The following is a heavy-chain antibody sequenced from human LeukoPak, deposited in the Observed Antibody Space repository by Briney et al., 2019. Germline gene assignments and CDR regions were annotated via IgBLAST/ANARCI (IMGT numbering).Heavy chain of an antibody. J-gene: IGHJ4*02. CDR2: ISDDGSRQ. CDR3: VKDRTGTYTLDY. CDR1: GFTFSTYN. Sequence: GGSLRLSCAASGFTFSTYNMNWGRQAPGKGLEWVAFISDDGSRQHYADSVKGRFTISRDNSKNTLNLQMNSLRAEDTAVYYCVKDRTGTYTLDYWGQGTLVTVSS. V-gene: IGHV3-30-3*01. D-gene: IGHD3-10*01.